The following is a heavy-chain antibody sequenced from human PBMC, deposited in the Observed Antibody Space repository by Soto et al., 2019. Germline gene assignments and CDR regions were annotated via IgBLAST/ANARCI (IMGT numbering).Heavy chain of an antibody. CDR1: GYTFTSYD. CDR3: ARGHNYHDSSGYYGD. V-gene: IGHV1-8*01. CDR2: MNPNSGNT. D-gene: IGHD3-22*01. J-gene: IGHJ4*02. Sequence: QVQLVQSGAEVKKPGASVKVFCKASGYTFTSYDINWVRQATGQGLEWMGWMNPNSGNTGYAQKFQGRVTMTRSNSVSTAYMELTGLRSEDTAVYYCARGHNYHDSSGYYGDWGQGTLVTVSS.